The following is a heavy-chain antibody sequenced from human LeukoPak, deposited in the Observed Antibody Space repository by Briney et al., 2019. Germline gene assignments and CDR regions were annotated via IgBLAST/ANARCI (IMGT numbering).Heavy chain of an antibody. Sequence: PSETLSLTCTVSGGSISSSSYYWGWTRQPPGKGLEWIGSIYYSGSTYYNPSLKSRVTISVDTSKNQFSLKLSSVTAADTAVYYCARLGVILWFGELSQPFDYWGQGTLVTVSS. CDR2: IYYSGST. CDR1: GGSISSSSYY. J-gene: IGHJ4*02. V-gene: IGHV4-39*01. CDR3: ARLGVILWFGELSQPFDY. D-gene: IGHD3-10*01.